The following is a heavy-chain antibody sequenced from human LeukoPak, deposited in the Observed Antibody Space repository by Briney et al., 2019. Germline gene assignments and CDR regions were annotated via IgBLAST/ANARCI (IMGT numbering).Heavy chain of an antibody. D-gene: IGHD1-26*01. V-gene: IGHV3-30*04. CDR2: ISNDGSNK. J-gene: IGHJ4*02. CDR1: GFTFNNYA. CDR3: ATEFSGNYRLDF. Sequence: PGGSLRLSCAASGFTFNNYAVHWVRQAPGKGLEWVALISNDGSNKYYADSVKGRFTISRDNFKTTLYLQMNSLRVADTAVYYCATEFSGNYRLDFWGQGTLVTVSS.